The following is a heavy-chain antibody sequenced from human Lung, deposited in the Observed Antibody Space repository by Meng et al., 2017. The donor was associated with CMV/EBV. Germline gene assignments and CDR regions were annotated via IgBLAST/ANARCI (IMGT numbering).Heavy chain of an antibody. Sequence: SETLSLTCAAYGWSFSGYYWSWIRQPPGKGLEWIGEINHSGSTNYNPSLKSRVTISVDTSKNQFSLKLSSVTAADTAVYYCARGRGKPAAIYYYGMDVWGQGTTVTVSS. D-gene: IGHD2-2*02. J-gene: IGHJ6*02. CDR2: INHSGST. CDR3: ARGRGKPAAIYYYGMDV. V-gene: IGHV4-34*01. CDR1: GWSFSGYY.